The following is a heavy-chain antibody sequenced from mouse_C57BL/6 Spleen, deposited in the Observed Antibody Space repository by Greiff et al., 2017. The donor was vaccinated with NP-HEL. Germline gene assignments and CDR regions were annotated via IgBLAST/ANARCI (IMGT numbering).Heavy chain of an antibody. Sequence: EVKVEESGEGLVKPGGSLKLSCAASGFTFSSYAMSWVRQTPEKRLEWVAYISSGGDYIYYADTVKGRFTISRDNARNTLYLQMSSLKSEDTAMYYCTRGGITDFDYWGQGTTLTVSS. CDR1: GFTFSSYA. CDR3: TRGGITDFDY. J-gene: IGHJ2*01. D-gene: IGHD2-4*01. CDR2: ISSGGDYI. V-gene: IGHV5-9-1*02.